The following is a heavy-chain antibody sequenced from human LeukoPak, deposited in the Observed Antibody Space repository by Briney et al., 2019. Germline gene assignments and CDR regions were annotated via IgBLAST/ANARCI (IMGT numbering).Heavy chain of an antibody. Sequence: PSETLSLTCTVSGGSININTYYWGWIRQPPGKGLEWIGSIYYSGSTYYNPSLKSRVTISVDTSKNQFSLKLSSVTAADTAVYYCARAFHGWYFDLWGRGTLVTVSS. CDR1: GGSININTYY. CDR2: IYYSGST. CDR3: ARAFHGWYFDL. J-gene: IGHJ2*01. V-gene: IGHV4-39*07.